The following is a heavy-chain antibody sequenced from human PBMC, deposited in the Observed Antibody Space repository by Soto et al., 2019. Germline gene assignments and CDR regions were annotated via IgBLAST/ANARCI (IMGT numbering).Heavy chain of an antibody. J-gene: IGHJ4*02. V-gene: IGHV1-46*01. CDR3: ATRDPGHY. CDR2: ISPDGGRT. CDR1: GYTFTGYY. Sequence: VSCKACGYTFTGYYMPWVRQAPGQGLEWMGIISPDGGRTSYAQKFQGRVTMTRDTSTSTVYMELSSLRSEDTAVYYCATRDPGHYWGQGTLVTVSS.